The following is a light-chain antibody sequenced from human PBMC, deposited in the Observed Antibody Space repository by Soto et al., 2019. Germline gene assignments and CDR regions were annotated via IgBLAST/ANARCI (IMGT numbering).Light chain of an antibody. CDR2: GAS. J-gene: IGKJ1*01. Sequence: EIVLTQSPGTLSLSPGERASLSCRSSQSVISSYVAWYQQKPGQAPRLLIYGASSRATGIPDRFSGSGSETDFTLTISRLEPEDFAVYYCQQYGSSPITFGQGTKV. V-gene: IGKV3-20*01. CDR1: QSVISSY. CDR3: QQYGSSPIT.